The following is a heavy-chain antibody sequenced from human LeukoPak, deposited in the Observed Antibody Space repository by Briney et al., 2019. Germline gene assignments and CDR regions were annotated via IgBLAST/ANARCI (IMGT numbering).Heavy chain of an antibody. CDR3: ASSSLYSSSWYLNY. CDR1: GGTFSSYA. J-gene: IGHJ4*02. V-gene: IGHV1-46*01. Sequence: ASVKVSCKASGGTFSSYAISWVRQAPGQGLEWMGIINPSGGSTSYAQKFQGRVTMTRDMSTSTVYMELSSLRSEDTAVYYCASSSLYSSSWYLNYWGQGTLVTVSS. D-gene: IGHD6-13*01. CDR2: INPSGGST.